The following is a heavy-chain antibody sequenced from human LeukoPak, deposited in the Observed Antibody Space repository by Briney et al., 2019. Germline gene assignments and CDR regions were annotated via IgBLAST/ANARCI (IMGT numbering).Heavy chain of an antibody. CDR2: IYHSGRT. CDR1: GDSISSSSYY. D-gene: IGHD3-22*01. V-gene: IGHV4-39*01. J-gene: IGHJ1*01. Sequence: SETLSLTCAVSGDSISSSSYYWGWIRQSPGTGLEWIGDIYHSGRTYYNPSLKSRVAISIDTSKNQFSLRLRSVTAADTAVFYCARRRYYDSTGYFEWGRGTLVTVSS. CDR3: ARRRYYDSTGYFE.